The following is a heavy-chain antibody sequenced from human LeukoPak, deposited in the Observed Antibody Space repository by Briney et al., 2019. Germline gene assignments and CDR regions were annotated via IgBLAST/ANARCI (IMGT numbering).Heavy chain of an antibody. V-gene: IGHV1-2*06. D-gene: IGHD5-24*01. J-gene: IGHJ4*02. CDR2: INPNSGGT. Sequence: WASVKVSCKASGYTFTGYYMHWVRQAPGQGLEWMGRINPNSGGTNYAQKFQGRVTMTRDTSISTAYMELSRLRSDDTAVYYCARNEGDGYNSGSLIGYWGRGTLVTVSS. CDR3: ARNEGDGYNSGSLIGY. CDR1: GYTFTGYY.